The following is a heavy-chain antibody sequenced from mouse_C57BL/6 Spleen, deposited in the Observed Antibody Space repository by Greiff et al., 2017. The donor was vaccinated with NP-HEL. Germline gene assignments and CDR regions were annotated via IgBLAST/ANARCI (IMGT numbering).Heavy chain of an antibody. Sequence: DVMLVESGGGLVQPGGSLKLSCAASGFTFSDYYMYWVRQTPEKRLEWVAYISNGGGSTYYPDTVKGRFTISRDNAKNTLYLQMSRLKSEDTAMYYCARRPDYDYGSSYYAMDYWGQGTSVTVSS. CDR2: ISNGGGST. CDR1: GFTFSDYY. V-gene: IGHV5-12*01. J-gene: IGHJ4*01. D-gene: IGHD1-1*01. CDR3: ARRPDYDYGSSYYAMDY.